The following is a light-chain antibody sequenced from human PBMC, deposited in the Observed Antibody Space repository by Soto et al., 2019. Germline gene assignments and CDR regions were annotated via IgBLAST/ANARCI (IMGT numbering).Light chain of an antibody. CDR2: TTN. Sequence: QTVVTQPPSASGTPGQRVTISCSGSSSNVGINAVSWYQQLPGTAPKLLIYTTNQRPSGVPDRFSGSKSGTSASLAISGLQSEDEADYSCAAWDDSLNGPVFGGGTQLTVL. CDR1: SSNVGINA. V-gene: IGLV1-44*01. CDR3: AAWDDSLNGPV. J-gene: IGLJ3*02.